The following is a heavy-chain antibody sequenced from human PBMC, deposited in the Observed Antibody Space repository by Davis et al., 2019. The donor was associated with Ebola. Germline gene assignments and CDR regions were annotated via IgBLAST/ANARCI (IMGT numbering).Heavy chain of an antibody. J-gene: IGHJ4*02. CDR3: ASRTYGSGSF. V-gene: IGHV3-74*01. CDR2: INSDGSFT. D-gene: IGHD3-10*01. CDR1: GVTFRSNW. Sequence: PGGSLRLSCAASGVTFRSNWMQWVRQAPGKGLVWVSRINSDGSFTSYSDSVKGRFTISRDNAKNTLYLQMNSLRADDTAVYYCASRTYGSGSFWGQGTLVTVSS.